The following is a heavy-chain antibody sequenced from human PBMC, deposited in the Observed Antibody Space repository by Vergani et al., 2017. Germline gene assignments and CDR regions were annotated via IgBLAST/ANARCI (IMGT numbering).Heavy chain of an antibody. V-gene: IGHV1-69*11. CDR3: ARGSLDYGGNAGWFDP. J-gene: IGHJ5*02. CDR1: GGTFSSYA. CDR2: IIPILGTA. D-gene: IGHD4-23*01. Sequence: QVQLVQSVAEVKKPGSSVKVSCKASGGTFSSYAISWVRQAPGQGLEWMGRIIPILGTANYAQKFQGRVTITEDESTITAYMELSRLRSEDTAVYDCARGSLDYGGNAGWFDPWGQGTLVTVSS.